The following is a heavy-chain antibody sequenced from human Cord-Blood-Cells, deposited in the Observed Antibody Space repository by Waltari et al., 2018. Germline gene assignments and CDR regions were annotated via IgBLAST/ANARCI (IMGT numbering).Heavy chain of an antibody. D-gene: IGHD3-10*01. CDR2: ISGSGGST. CDR1: GFTFSSYA. Sequence: EVQLLESGGGLVQPGGSLRLSCAASGFTFSSYAMSWVRQAPGKGLEWVSAISGSGGSTYYADSVKGRFTISRDNSKNTLYLQMNSLRAEDTAVYYCAKDPTGGSGSYYNPYFDYWGQGTLVTVSS. V-gene: IGHV3-23*01. CDR3: AKDPTGGSGSYYNPYFDY. J-gene: IGHJ4*02.